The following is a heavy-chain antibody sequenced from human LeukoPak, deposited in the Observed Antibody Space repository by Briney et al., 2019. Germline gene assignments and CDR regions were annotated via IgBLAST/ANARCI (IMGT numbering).Heavy chain of an antibody. J-gene: IGHJ4*02. CDR2: IIPIFGTA. CDR3: ARVGEPQTLDY. D-gene: IGHD1-14*01. V-gene: IGHV1-69*05. CDR1: GGTFSSYA. Sequence: ASVKVSCKASGGTFSSYAISWVRQAPGQGLEWTGGIIPIFGTANYAQKFQGRVTITTDESTSTAYMELSSLRSEDTAVYYCARVGEPQTLDYWGQGTLVTVSS.